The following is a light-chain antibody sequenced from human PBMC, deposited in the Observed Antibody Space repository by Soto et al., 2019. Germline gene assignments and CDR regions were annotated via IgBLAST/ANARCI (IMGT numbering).Light chain of an antibody. CDR2: DAS. Sequence: EIVLTQSPVTLSLSPGERSTLSCRASQTVSNQLAWYQQKPGQAPRLLIYDASRRVTGIPARFSGSGSGTDLPLTLSSLEPEDVAVYYCQQRAGSSTFGQGTRLEIK. V-gene: IGKV3-11*01. CDR1: QTVSNQ. CDR3: QQRAGSST. J-gene: IGKJ5*01.